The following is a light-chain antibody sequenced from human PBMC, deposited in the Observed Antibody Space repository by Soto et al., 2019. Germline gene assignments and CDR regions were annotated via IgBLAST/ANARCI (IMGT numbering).Light chain of an antibody. Sequence: IVMTQSPATLSVSPGERATLSCRASQSVSSNLAWYQQKPGQAPRLLIYGASTRATGIPARFSGSGSGTEFTLTISSLQSEDFAVYYCQQFSSSPITFGQGTRLEIK. J-gene: IGKJ5*01. CDR1: QSVSSN. CDR2: GAS. CDR3: QQFSSSPIT. V-gene: IGKV3-15*01.